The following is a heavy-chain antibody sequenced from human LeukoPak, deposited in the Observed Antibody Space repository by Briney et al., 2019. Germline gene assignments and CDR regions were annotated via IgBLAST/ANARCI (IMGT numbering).Heavy chain of an antibody. CDR1: GFTFSSYA. CDR3: AKDPRVGSRVATPCH. CDR2: ISGSGGST. Sequence: PGGSLRLSCAASGFTFSSYAMSWVRQAPGKGLEWVSAISGSGGSTYYADSVKGLFTISRDNSKSTLFLQMNSLRAEDTAVYYCAKDPRVGSRVATPCHWGQGTLVTVSS. D-gene: IGHD5-24*01. V-gene: IGHV3-23*01. J-gene: IGHJ4*02.